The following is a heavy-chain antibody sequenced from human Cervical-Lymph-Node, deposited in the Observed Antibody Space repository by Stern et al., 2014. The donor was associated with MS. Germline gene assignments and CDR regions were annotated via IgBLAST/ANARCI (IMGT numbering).Heavy chain of an antibody. Sequence: QVQMVESGAEVKKPGASVKVSCRASGYTFTSYYMHWVRQAPGQGLEWMGIINPSGGSTSYAQRFQGRVAMTRDTSTNTVYMELSSLNSDDTAVYYCARGTLYFYGSGSFYTAPGYTDYWGQGTLVTVSS. CDR2: INPSGGST. CDR1: GYTFTSYY. CDR3: ARGTLYFYGSGSFYTAPGYTDY. D-gene: IGHD3-10*01. V-gene: IGHV1-46*01. J-gene: IGHJ4*02.